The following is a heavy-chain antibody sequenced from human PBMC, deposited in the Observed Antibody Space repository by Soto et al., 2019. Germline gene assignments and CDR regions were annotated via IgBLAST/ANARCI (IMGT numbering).Heavy chain of an antibody. CDR2: IYYSGST. CDR1: GGSISSYY. J-gene: IGHJ5*02. Sequence: SETLSLTCTVSGGSISSYYWSWIRQPPGKGLEWIGYIYYSGSTNYNPSLKSRVTISVDTSKNQFSLKLSSVTAADTAVYYCARGLPPYYDFWSGYYVWFDPWGQGTLVTVSS. V-gene: IGHV4-59*01. D-gene: IGHD3-3*01. CDR3: ARGLPPYYDFWSGYYVWFDP.